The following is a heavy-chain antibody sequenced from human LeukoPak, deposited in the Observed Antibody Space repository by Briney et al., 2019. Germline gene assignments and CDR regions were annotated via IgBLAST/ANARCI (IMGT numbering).Heavy chain of an antibody. CDR1: GFSFSSYS. Sequence: PGGSLRLSCAASGFSFSSYSMNWVRQAPGKGLEWVSSISSSSSYIYYVDSVKGRFTISRDNAKNSLYLQMNSLRAEDTAVYYRARVWSPPYTSSWPYYFDYWGQGTLVTVSS. J-gene: IGHJ4*02. V-gene: IGHV3-21*01. CDR2: ISSSSSYI. D-gene: IGHD6-13*01. CDR3: ARVWSPPYTSSWPYYFDY.